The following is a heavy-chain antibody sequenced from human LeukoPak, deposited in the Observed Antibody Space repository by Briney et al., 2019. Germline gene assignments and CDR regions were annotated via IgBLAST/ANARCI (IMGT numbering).Heavy chain of an antibody. D-gene: IGHD4/OR15-4a*01. J-gene: IGHJ4*02. V-gene: IGHV3-53*01. CDR1: GFTVSSNY. CDR2: IYSDNT. Sequence: GGSLRLSCAASGFTVSSNYMSWVRQAPGKGLEWVSVIYSDNTHYSDSAKGRFTISRDNSKNTLYLQMNSLRAEDTAVYYCARRAGAYSHPYDYWGQGTLVTVSS. CDR3: ARRAGAYSHPYDY.